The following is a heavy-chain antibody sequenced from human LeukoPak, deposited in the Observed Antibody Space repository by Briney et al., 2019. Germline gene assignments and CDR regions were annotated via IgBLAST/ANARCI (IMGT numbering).Heavy chain of an antibody. CDR3: ARGSTVVTLADAFDI. CDR2: INWNGGST. V-gene: IGHV3-20*04. Sequence: PGGSLRLSCAASGFTFDDYGMSWVRQAPGKGLEWVSGINWNGGSTAYADSVKGRFTISRDNAKNSLYLQMNSLRVEDTALYYCARGSTVVTLADAFDIWGQGTMVTVSS. J-gene: IGHJ3*02. D-gene: IGHD4-23*01. CDR1: GFTFDDYG.